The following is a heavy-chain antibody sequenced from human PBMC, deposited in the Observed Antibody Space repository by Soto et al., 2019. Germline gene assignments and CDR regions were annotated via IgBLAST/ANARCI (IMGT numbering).Heavy chain of an antibody. CDR1: GFTLSGYA. J-gene: IGHJ6*03. V-gene: IGHV3-64*01. CDR3: AGRARPDFYYMDV. D-gene: IGHD6-6*01. CDR2: ISSKRVGT. Sequence: PGGSLRLSCAASGFTLSGYAMDWVRQAPGKGLEYVSGISSKRVGTYYANSVQGRFTISRDNSKNTVYLQMGSLRPEDMAVYYCAGRARPDFYYMDVWGKGTTVTVSS.